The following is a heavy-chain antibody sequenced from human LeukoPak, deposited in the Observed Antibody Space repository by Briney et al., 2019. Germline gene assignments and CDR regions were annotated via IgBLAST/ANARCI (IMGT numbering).Heavy chain of an antibody. CDR3: ARISVYSSSLDY. Sequence: SETLSLTCTVSGYSISSGYYWSWIRQPPGKGLEWIGEINHSGSTNYNPSLKSRVTISVDTSKNQFSLKLNSVTAADTAVYYCARISVYSSSLDYWGQGTLVTVSS. D-gene: IGHD6-6*01. V-gene: IGHV4-38-2*02. J-gene: IGHJ4*02. CDR2: INHSGST. CDR1: GYSISSGYY.